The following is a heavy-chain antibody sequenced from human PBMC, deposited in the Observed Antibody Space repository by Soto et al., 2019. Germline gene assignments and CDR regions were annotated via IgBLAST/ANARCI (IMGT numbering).Heavy chain of an antibody. CDR1: GYTFTSYG. CDR2: ISAYNGNT. Sequence: GASVKVSCKASGYTFTSYGISWVRQAPGQGLEWMGWISAYNGNTNYAQKLQGRVTMTTDTSTSTAYMELRSLGSDDTAVYYCARDSRYYDFWSGSLSYGMDVWGQGTTVTVSS. D-gene: IGHD3-3*01. V-gene: IGHV1-18*01. CDR3: ARDSRYYDFWSGSLSYGMDV. J-gene: IGHJ6*02.